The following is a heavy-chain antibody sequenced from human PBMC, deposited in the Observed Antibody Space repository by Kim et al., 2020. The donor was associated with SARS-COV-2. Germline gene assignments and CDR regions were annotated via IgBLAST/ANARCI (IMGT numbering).Heavy chain of an antibody. V-gene: IGHV4-39*01. Sequence: PSLKSRVTISVDTSKNQFSLKLSSVTAADTAVYYCARRTPGSSWYQYFDYWGQGTLVTVSS. CDR3: ARRTPGSSWYQYFDY. D-gene: IGHD6-13*01. J-gene: IGHJ4*02.